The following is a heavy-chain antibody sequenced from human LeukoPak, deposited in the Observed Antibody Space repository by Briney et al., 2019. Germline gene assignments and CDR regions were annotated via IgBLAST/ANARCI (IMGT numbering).Heavy chain of an antibody. CDR2: IYPGDSDT. D-gene: IGHD3-3*01. J-gene: IGHJ4*02. V-gene: IGHV5-51*01. Sequence: GESLRISCKGSGYSFTSYWIGWVRQMLGKGLEWMGIIYPGDSDTRYIPSFQGQVTISADKSISTAYLQWSSLKASDTAMYYCARQSVNLDSFDYWGQGTLVTVSS. CDR1: GYSFTSYW. CDR3: ARQSVNLDSFDY.